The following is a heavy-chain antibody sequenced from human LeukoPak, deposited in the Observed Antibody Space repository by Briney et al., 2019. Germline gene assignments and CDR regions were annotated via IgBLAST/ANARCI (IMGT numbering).Heavy chain of an antibody. CDR2: INHSGST. CDR3: ARGGGKQWLVKEGPFDY. V-gene: IGHV4-34*01. J-gene: IGHJ4*02. Sequence: SETLSLTCTVSGGSIGSHYWSWIRQPPGKGLEWIGEINHSGSTNYNPSLKSRVTISVDTSKNQFSLKLSSVTAADTAVYYCARGGGKQWLVKEGPFDYWGQGTLVTVSS. D-gene: IGHD6-19*01. CDR1: GGSIGSHY.